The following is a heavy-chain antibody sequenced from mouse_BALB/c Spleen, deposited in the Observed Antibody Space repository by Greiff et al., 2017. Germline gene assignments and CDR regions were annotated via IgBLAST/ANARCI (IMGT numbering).Heavy chain of an antibody. Sequence: VQGVESGAELVRPGTSVKVSCKASGYAFTNYLIEWVKQRPGQGLEWIGVINPGSGGTNYNEKFKGKATLTADKSSSTAYMQLSSLTSDDSAVYFCAGGNLNYAMDYWGQGTSVTVSS. D-gene: IGHD2-1*01. J-gene: IGHJ4*01. CDR3: AGGNLNYAMDY. CDR2: INPGSGGT. V-gene: IGHV1-54*01. CDR1: GYAFTNYL.